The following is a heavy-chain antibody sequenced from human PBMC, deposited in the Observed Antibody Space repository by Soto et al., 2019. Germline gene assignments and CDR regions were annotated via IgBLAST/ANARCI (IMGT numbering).Heavy chain of an antibody. CDR3: ARRDCFSSSCYFKY. J-gene: IGHJ4*02. D-gene: IGHD2-2*01. Sequence: QVSLVQSGAEVKKPGASVKVSCKASGYTFTSYYVHLVRQAPGQGLEWMGIINPSGATTTYAKNFQGRVAMTRDTSTSTVYMELSSRRSEDTAVYYCARRDCFSSSCYFKYWGQGALVTVSS. CDR2: INPSGATT. V-gene: IGHV1-46*01. CDR1: GYTFTSYY.